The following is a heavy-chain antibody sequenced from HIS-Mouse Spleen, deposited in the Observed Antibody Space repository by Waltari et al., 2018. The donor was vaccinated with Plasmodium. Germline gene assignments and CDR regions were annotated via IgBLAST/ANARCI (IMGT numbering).Heavy chain of an antibody. D-gene: IGHD1-26*01. CDR3: ARDSVGATPVDY. Sequence: QVQLQQWGAGLLKPSETLSLTCAVYGGSFSGYYWSWIRQPPGKGLEWIGEINHSGRTNYNPSLKSRVTISVYTSKTQFSLKLSSVTAADTAVYYCARDSVGATPVDYWGQGTLVTVSS. CDR1: GGSFSGYY. J-gene: IGHJ4*02. CDR2: INHSGRT. V-gene: IGHV4-34*01.